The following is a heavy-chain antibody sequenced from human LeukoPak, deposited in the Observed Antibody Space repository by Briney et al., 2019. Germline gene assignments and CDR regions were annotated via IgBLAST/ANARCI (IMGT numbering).Heavy chain of an antibody. CDR2: IYYSGST. J-gene: IGHJ4*02. D-gene: IGHD6-19*01. Sequence: PSETLSLTCSVSGDSISSDYYYWSWIRQLPGKGLEWIGYIYYSGSTNYNPSLKSRVTISVDTSKNQFSLKLSSVTAADTAVYYCASQQWSHPFYYWGQGTLVTVSS. V-gene: IGHV4-61*01. CDR1: GDSISSDYYY. CDR3: ASQQWSHPFYY.